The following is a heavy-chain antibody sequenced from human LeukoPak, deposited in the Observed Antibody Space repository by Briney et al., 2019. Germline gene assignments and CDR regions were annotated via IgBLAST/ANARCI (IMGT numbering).Heavy chain of an antibody. CDR2: IKQDGSEK. V-gene: IGHV3-7*01. J-gene: IGHJ6*03. CDR3: ARDSGGQLVVPAGYYMDV. Sequence: GGSLRLSCAASGFTFSSYAMSWVRQAPGKGLEWVANIKQDGSEKYYVDSVKGLFTISRDNAKNSLYLQMNSLRAEDTAVYYCARDSGGQLVVPAGYYMDVWGKGTTVTVSS. CDR1: GFTFSSYA. D-gene: IGHD6-6*01.